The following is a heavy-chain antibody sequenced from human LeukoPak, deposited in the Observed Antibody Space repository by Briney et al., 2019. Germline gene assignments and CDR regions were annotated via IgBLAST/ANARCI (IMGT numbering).Heavy chain of an antibody. V-gene: IGHV1-69*04. Sequence: SVKVSCKASGGTFSSYAISWVRQAPGQGLEWMGRIIPIFGIANYAQKFQGRVTITADKSTSTAYMELSSLRSEDTAVYYCARDCYYYGSGSYCLYGMDVWGQGTTVTVSS. D-gene: IGHD3-10*01. J-gene: IGHJ6*02. CDR2: IIPIFGIA. CDR3: ARDCYYYGSGSYCLYGMDV. CDR1: GGTFSSYA.